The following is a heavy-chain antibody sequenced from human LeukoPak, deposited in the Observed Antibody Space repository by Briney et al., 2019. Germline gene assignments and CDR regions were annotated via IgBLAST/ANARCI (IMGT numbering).Heavy chain of an antibody. CDR3: ARGIDTAMVTWGKDYYDSSGYHYFDY. V-gene: IGHV4-39*07. CDR1: GGSINNNSYY. J-gene: IGHJ4*02. D-gene: IGHD3-22*01. Sequence: SETLSLTCTVSGGSINNNSYYWGWIRQPPGKGLEWIGSIYYSGSTYYNPSLKSRVTISVDTSKNQFSLKLSSVTAADTAVYYCARGIDTAMVTWGKDYYDSSGYHYFDYWGQGTLVTVSS. CDR2: IYYSGST.